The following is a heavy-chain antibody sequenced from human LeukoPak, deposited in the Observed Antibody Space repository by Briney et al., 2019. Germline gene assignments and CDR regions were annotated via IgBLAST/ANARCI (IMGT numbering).Heavy chain of an antibody. CDR3: ARAGNIRFDY. CDR1: GFTFSSYA. V-gene: IGHV3-23*01. D-gene: IGHD1/OR15-1a*01. Sequence: GGSLRLSCEASGFTFSSYAMSWVRQAPGEGLEWVSGFSGSGGSTYYADSVKGWFTISRDNSKNTLYLQMNSLRAEDTAVYYCARAGNIRFDYWGQGTLVTVSS. J-gene: IGHJ4*02. CDR2: FSGSGGST.